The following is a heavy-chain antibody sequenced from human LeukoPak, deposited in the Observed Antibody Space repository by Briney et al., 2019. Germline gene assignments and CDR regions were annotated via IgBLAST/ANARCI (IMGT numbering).Heavy chain of an antibody. Sequence: GGSLRLSCAASGFTFSTYNMNWVRQAPGKGLEWVSSITSSSSYIYYADSVKGRFTISRDNAKNSLYLQMNSLRAEDTAVYYCASGITMIVVDLDAFDIWGQGTMVTVSS. CDR3: ASGITMIVVDLDAFDI. V-gene: IGHV3-21*01. D-gene: IGHD3-22*01. J-gene: IGHJ3*02. CDR2: ITSSSSYI. CDR1: GFTFSTYN.